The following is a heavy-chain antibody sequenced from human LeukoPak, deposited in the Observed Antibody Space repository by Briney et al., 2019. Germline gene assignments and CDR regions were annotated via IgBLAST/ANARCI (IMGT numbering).Heavy chain of an antibody. V-gene: IGHV1-46*01. CDR2: INPSGGST. CDR3: ARHSTSISILRGHMPPSYYYGLDV. D-gene: IGHD3-10*01. CDR1: GYTFTSYY. J-gene: IGHJ6*02. Sequence: ASVKVSCKASGYTFTSYYMHWVRQAPGQGLEWMGIINPSGGSTSYAQKFQGRVTMTRDTSTSTVYMELSSLRSEDTAVYYCARHSTSISILRGHMPPSYYYGLDVWGQGTTVIVSS.